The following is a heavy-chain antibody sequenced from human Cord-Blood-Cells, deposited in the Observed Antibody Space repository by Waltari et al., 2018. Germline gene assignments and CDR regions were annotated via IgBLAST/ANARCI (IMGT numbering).Heavy chain of an antibody. V-gene: IGHV1-18*01. CDR1: GYTFTSYG. J-gene: IGHJ5*02. CDR3: ARARETTELYGFGLNWFDP. Sequence: QVQLVQSGAEVKKPGASVKVSCKASGYTFTSYGISWVRQAPGQGLEWMGWISAYNGNTNYARKLRGGVTMTTDTAASTAYMGLRSLRSDDTAVYYCARARETTELYGFGLNWFDPWGQGTLVTVSS. CDR2: ISAYNGNT. D-gene: IGHD3-10*01.